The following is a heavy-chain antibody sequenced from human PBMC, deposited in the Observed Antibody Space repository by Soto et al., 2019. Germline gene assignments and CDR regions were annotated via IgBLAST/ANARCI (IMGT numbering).Heavy chain of an antibody. V-gene: IGHV1-69*13. CDR3: ARGGIAVAGTPDYYGMDV. CDR2: IIPIFGTA. CDR1: GGTFSSYA. D-gene: IGHD6-19*01. J-gene: IGHJ6*02. Sequence: SVKVSCKASGGTFSSYAISWVRQAPGQGLEWMGGIIPIFGTANYAQKFQGRVTITADESTSTAYMELSSLRSEDTAVYYCARGGIAVAGTPDYYGMDVWGQGTLVTVSS.